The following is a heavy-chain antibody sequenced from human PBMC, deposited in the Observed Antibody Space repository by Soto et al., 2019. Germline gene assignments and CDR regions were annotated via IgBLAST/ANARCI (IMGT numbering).Heavy chain of an antibody. CDR2: IFHSGIT. Sequence: QVQLQESGPGLVKPSKTLSLSCTVSGGSFSNDYWTWIRQSPGKGLEWIGYIFHSGITDYNPSLQSRVTISIDTSRNHFSLNLTSVTAADTAVYYCARDRYFYDSRGYYRTLDSWGQGTLVTVSS. CDR3: ARDRYFYDSRGYYRTLDS. V-gene: IGHV4-59*01. J-gene: IGHJ4*02. CDR1: GGSFSNDY. D-gene: IGHD3-22*01.